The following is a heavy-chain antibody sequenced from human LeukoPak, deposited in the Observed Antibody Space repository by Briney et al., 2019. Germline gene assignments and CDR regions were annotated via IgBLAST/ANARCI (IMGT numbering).Heavy chain of an antibody. V-gene: IGHV3-7*01. CDR3: ARFCTSCSMSLFDF. Sequence: GGSLRLSCAASGFTFSSYWMSWVRQAPGKGLEWVANIKQDGSEKYYVDSVRGRFTISRDNAKNSLYLQMNSLRAEDTAVYYCARFCTSCSMSLFDFWSQGTLVTVSS. D-gene: IGHD2-2*01. CDR1: GFTFSSYW. J-gene: IGHJ4*02. CDR2: IKQDGSEK.